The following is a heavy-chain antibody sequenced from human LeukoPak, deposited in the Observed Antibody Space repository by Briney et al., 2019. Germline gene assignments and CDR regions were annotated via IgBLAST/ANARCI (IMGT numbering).Heavy chain of an antibody. CDR1: GYTLTKLS. CDR2: FDPEDGET. J-gene: IGHJ4*02. D-gene: IGHD3-16*02. Sequence: ASVKVSCKVSGYTLTKLSMHWVRQAPGKGLEWRGGFDPEDGETIYAQKFQGRVTMTEDTSTDTTYMELSRLRSDDTAAYYCARAPSIRVITNFDYWGQGTLVTVSS. CDR3: ARAPSIRVITNFDY. V-gene: IGHV1-24*01.